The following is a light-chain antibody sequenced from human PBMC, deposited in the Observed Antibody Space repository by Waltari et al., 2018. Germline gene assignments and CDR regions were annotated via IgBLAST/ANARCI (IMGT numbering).Light chain of an antibody. CDR3: QQYNGYPWT. CDR2: KAS. CDR1: QTINNW. J-gene: IGKJ1*01. V-gene: IGKV1-5*03. Sequence: DIQMTQSPSTLSASVGDRVTLTCRASQTINNWLAWYKQKSGKAPKLLIYKASILEGGVPSRFSAGGSGTEFTLTISSLHPDDFASYYCQQYNGYPWTFGQGTKVEIK.